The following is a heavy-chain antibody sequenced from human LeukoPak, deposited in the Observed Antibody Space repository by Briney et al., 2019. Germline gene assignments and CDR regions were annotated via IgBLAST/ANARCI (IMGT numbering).Heavy chain of an antibody. CDR3: AKNGYKIGWSFDF. J-gene: IGHJ4*02. Sequence: ETLSLTCTVSGGSISSSSYYWGWIRQPPGKGLEWVSSISSSSSYIYYADSVKGRFTISRDNYKNKLYLQMNSLRVEDTAVYYCAKNGYKIGWSFDFWGQGTLVSVYS. CDR1: GGSISSSS. D-gene: IGHD6-19*01. V-gene: IGHV3-21*01. CDR2: ISSSSSYI.